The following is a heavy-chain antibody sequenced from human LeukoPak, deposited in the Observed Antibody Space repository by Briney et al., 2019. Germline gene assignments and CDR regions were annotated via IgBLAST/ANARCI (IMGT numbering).Heavy chain of an antibody. D-gene: IGHD3-22*01. V-gene: IGHV1-2*02. Sequence: GASVTVSCKASGYTFTGYYMHWVRQAPGQGLEWMGWINPNSGGTNYAQKFQGRVTMTRDTSISTAYMELSRLRSDDTAVYYCARDYDSSGYYYDYWGQGTLVTVSS. CDR2: INPNSGGT. CDR3: ARDYDSSGYYYDY. CDR1: GYTFTGYY. J-gene: IGHJ4*02.